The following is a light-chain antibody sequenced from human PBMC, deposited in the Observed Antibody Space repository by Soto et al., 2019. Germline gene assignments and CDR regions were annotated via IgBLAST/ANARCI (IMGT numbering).Light chain of an antibody. V-gene: IGLV1-47*01. CDR3: AAWDDSLGGL. Sequence: QSVLTQPPSASGTPGQRVTISCSGSSSNIGRNYVYWYQQLPGTAPKLLIYRNNQRPSGVPDRFSGSKSGTSASLAISGLRSEDEADYYCAAWDDSLGGLFGGGTKVTVL. CDR2: RNN. J-gene: IGLJ2*01. CDR1: SSNIGRNY.